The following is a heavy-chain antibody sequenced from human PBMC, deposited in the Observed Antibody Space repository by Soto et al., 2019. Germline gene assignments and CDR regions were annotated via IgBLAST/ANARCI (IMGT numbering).Heavy chain of an antibody. Sequence: SETLSLTCTVSGVSISSYCWSWIRQPPGKGLEWIGYIYYSGSTNYNPSLKSRVTISVDTSKNQFSLKLSSVTAADTAVYYCARRSSSWSEYFDYWGQGTLVTVSS. CDR2: IYYSGST. CDR1: GVSISSYC. D-gene: IGHD6-13*01. CDR3: ARRSSSWSEYFDY. J-gene: IGHJ4*02. V-gene: IGHV4-59*08.